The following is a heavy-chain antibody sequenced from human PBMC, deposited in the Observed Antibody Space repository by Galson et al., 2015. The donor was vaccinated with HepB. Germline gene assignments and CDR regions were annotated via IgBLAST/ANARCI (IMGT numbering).Heavy chain of an antibody. V-gene: IGHV4-31*03. CDR1: GGSISSGGYY. J-gene: IGHJ6*02. Sequence: SLTCTVFGGSISSGGYYWGWIRQHPGKGLEWIGHIYYSGSTYYNPSLNIRVSISLDTSENQFSLQLSSVTAADTAVYYCATRHELLTHYSHYALVGGLDVWGQGTTVTGSS. CDR2: IYYSGST. CDR3: ATRHELLTHYSHYALVGGLDV. D-gene: IGHD4-11*01.